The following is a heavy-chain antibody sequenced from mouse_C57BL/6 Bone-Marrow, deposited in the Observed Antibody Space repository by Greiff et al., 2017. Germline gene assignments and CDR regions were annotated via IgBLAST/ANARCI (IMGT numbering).Heavy chain of an antibody. Sequence: EVMLVESGGDLVKPGGSLKLSCAASGFTFSSYGMSWVRQTPDKRLEWVATISSGGSYTYYPDSVKGRFTISRDNAKNTLYLQMSSLNSEDTAMYYCARRFYDGYYDYFDYWGQGTTLTGSS. J-gene: IGHJ2*01. CDR3: ARRFYDGYYDYFDY. CDR2: ISSGGSYT. D-gene: IGHD2-3*01. CDR1: GFTFSSYG. V-gene: IGHV5-6*02.